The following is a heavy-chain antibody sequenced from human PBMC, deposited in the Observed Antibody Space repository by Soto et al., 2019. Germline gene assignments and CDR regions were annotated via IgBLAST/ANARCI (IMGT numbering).Heavy chain of an antibody. V-gene: IGHV1-69*08. D-gene: IGHD1-26*01. CDR2: ISGYNGTA. CDR3: ARESRFDGSPYYFDY. J-gene: IGHJ4*02. CDR1: GYSFSNYN. Sequence: SVKVSCKSSGYSFSNYNFCWVRQAPGQGLEWLGWISGYNGTANYAQKFQGRVTITADKSTSTAYMELSSLRSEDTAVYYCARESRFDGSPYYFDYWGQGTLVTVSS.